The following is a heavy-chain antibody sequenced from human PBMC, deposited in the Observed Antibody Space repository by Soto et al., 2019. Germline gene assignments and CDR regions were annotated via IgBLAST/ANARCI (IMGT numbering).Heavy chain of an antibody. V-gene: IGHV3-30-3*01. Sequence: GGSLRLSCAASGFTFSSYAMHWVRQAPGKGLERVAVISYDGSNKYYADSVKGRFTISRDNSKNTLYLQMNSLRAEDTAVYYCARGEDIVVVVAANLPTAYGMDVWGQGTTVTVSS. CDR3: ARGEDIVVVVAANLPTAYGMDV. D-gene: IGHD2-15*01. J-gene: IGHJ6*02. CDR2: ISYDGSNK. CDR1: GFTFSSYA.